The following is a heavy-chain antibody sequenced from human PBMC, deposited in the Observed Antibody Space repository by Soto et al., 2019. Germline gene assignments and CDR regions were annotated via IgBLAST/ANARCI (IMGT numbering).Heavy chain of an antibody. J-gene: IGHJ6*02. D-gene: IGHD3-9*01. CDR2: LNSDGTDT. CDR3: ARELTAFGMDV. Sequence: EVQLLESGGDLVQPGGSLRLACAASGFTFRGDAMSWVRQAPGKGLEWVSRLNSDGTDTDYADSVKGRFTISRDTAKDTLYLQMNSLRTEDTAVYYCARELTAFGMDVWGQGTTVTVSS. V-gene: IGHV3-74*01. CDR1: GFTFRGDA.